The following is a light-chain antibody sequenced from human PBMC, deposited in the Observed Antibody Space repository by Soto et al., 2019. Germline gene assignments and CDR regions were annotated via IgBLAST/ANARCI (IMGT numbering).Light chain of an antibody. J-gene: IGKJ1*01. CDR2: GAS. CDR3: QQYGNSPQT. Sequence: IVLTQSPGTLSLSPWEGATLACRASQSLRSTYLAWYQQKPGQAPRLLIYGASSRATGIPDRFSGSGSGTDFTLTISRLEPEDFAVYYCQQYGNSPQTFGQGTKVDIK. CDR1: QSLRSTY. V-gene: IGKV3-20*01.